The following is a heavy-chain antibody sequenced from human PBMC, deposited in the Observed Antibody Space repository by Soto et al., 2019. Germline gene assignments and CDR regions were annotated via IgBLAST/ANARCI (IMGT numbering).Heavy chain of an antibody. J-gene: IGHJ6*02. Sequence: GGSLRLSCAASGVTFSSYWMSWVRQAPGKGLEWVANIKQDGSEKYYVDSVKGRFTISRDNAKNSLYLQMNSLRAEDTAVYYCARALSITGTTLGYYYGMDVWGQGTTVTVSS. CDR3: ARALSITGTTLGYYYGMDV. CDR2: IKQDGSEK. CDR1: GVTFSSYW. V-gene: IGHV3-7*03. D-gene: IGHD1-7*01.